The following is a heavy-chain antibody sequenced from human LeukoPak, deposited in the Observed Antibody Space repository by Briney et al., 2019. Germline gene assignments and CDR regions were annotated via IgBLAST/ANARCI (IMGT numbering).Heavy chain of an antibody. D-gene: IGHD3-3*01. CDR3: ARAGPYYDFWSGYYANWFDP. J-gene: IGHJ5*02. Sequence: SETLSLTCTASGGSISSYYWSWIRQPPGKGLEWIGYIYYSGSTNYNPSLKSRVTISVDTSKNQFSLKLSSVTAADTAVYYCARAGPYYDFWSGYYANWFDPWGQGTLVTVSS. CDR1: GGSISSYY. V-gene: IGHV4-59*01. CDR2: IYYSGST.